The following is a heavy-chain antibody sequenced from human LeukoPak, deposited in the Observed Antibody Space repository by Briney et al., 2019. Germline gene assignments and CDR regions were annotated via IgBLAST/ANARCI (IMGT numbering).Heavy chain of an antibody. Sequence: GGSLGLSCTASGFAVSSNYMSWVRQAPGKGLEWVSIIYPGGSTYYADSVKGRFTISRDNSKNTLYLQMNSLRAGDTAVYYCARDNRVSPPSDAFDIWGQGTMVTVSS. J-gene: IGHJ3*02. CDR1: GFAVSSNY. CDR3: ARDNRVSPPSDAFDI. CDR2: IYPGGST. D-gene: IGHD6-13*01. V-gene: IGHV3-53*01.